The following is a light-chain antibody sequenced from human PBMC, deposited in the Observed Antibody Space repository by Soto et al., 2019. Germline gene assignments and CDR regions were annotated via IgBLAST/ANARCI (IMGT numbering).Light chain of an antibody. CDR1: QGISKY. Sequence: DIQMTQSPSSLSASVGDRVTITCRASQGISKYLAWYQQKPGKVPKLLIYAASTLQSGVPSRFSGSRSGTDFTLTISSLQPEDVATYYCQEYNSAPITFGQGTRLEI. CDR2: AAS. J-gene: IGKJ5*01. CDR3: QEYNSAPIT. V-gene: IGKV1-27*01.